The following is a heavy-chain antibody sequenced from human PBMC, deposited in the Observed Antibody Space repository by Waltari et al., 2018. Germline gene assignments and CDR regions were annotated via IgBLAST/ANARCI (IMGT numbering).Heavy chain of an antibody. J-gene: IGHJ5*02. Sequence: QVQLVQSGAEVKKPGASVKVSCKASGYTFTSYAMHWLRQAPGQRLEWMGWVNAGNGNTKYSQKFQGRVTITRDTSASTAYMELSSLRSEDTAVYYCARGGWAAAGPMGFDPWGQGTLVTVS. CDR3: ARGGWAAAGPMGFDP. CDR1: GYTFTSYA. CDR2: VNAGNGNT. D-gene: IGHD6-13*01. V-gene: IGHV1-3*01.